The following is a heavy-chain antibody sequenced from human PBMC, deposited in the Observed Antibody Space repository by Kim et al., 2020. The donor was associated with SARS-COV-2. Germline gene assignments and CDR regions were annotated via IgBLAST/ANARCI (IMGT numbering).Heavy chain of an antibody. CDR3: AKIGGWGGELFHNHGMDV. CDR1: GFTLRSYA. D-gene: IGHD3-10*01. V-gene: IGHV3-23*01. J-gene: IGHJ6*01. CDR2: ISGSGGST. Sequence: GGSLRLSCAASGFTLRSYAMTWVRQAPGKGLEWVSGISGSGGSTYYADSVKGRFTISRDNSKNRLYLQMNSLRAEDTAVYYCAKIGGWGGELFHNHGMDV.